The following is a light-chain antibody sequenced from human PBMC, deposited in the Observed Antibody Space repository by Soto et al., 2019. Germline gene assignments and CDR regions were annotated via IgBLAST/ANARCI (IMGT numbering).Light chain of an antibody. V-gene: IGKV1-5*01. CDR3: QQYNSYSRT. J-gene: IGKJ1*01. Sequence: DIQMTQSPSTLSASVGDRVSITCRASQSISSWLAWYQQTPGKAPKLLIYAASSLQSGVPSRFSGSGSGTEFTLTISSLQPDDFATYYCQQYNSYSRTFGRGTKVDIK. CDR1: QSISSW. CDR2: AAS.